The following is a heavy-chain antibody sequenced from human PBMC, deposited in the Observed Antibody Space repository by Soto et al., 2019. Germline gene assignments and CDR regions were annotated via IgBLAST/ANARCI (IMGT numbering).Heavy chain of an antibody. D-gene: IGHD6-19*01. J-gene: IGHJ4*02. CDR3: AREVTVPGRFGY. CDR1: GVSVSSINYY. CDR2: ISDDGTT. V-gene: IGHV4-61*01. Sequence: QVQLQESGPGLVKPSETLTLTCTVSGVSVSSINYYWSWVRQPPGKGLEWIGYISDDGTTNYNPSLRSRVTISLDVSNNQYSLKLSSVTTVDTAVYYCAREVTVPGRFGYWGQGTLVTVSS.